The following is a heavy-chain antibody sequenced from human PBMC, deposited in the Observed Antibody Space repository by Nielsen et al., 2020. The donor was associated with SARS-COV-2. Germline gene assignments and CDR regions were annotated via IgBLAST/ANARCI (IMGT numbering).Heavy chain of an antibody. CDR1: GFTFSSYS. Sequence: GESLKISCAASGFTFSSYSMNWVRQAPGKGLEWVSSISSSSSYIYYADSVKGRFTISRDNAKNSLYLQMNSLRAEDTAVYYCASSSSWQTLDYWGQGTLVTVSS. CDR3: ASSSSWQTLDY. D-gene: IGHD6-13*01. CDR2: ISSSSSYI. V-gene: IGHV3-21*01. J-gene: IGHJ4*02.